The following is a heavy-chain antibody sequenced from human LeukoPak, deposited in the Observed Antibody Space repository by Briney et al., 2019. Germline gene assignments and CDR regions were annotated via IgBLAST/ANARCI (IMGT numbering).Heavy chain of an antibody. J-gene: IGHJ1*01. V-gene: IGHV4-4*02. CDR3: ARGGSSWYSAEYFQH. D-gene: IGHD6-13*01. CDR2: IYHSGST. CDR1: GGSISSSNW. Sequence: PSGTLSLTCAVSGGSISSSNWWSWVRQPPGKGLEWIGEIYHSGSTNYNPSLKSRVTISVDKSKNQFSLKLSSVTAADTAVYYCARGGSSWYSAEYFQHWGQGTLVTVSS.